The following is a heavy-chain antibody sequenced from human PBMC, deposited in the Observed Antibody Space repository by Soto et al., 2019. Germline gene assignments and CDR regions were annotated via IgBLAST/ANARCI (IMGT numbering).Heavy chain of an antibody. CDR1: GGTFSSYA. CDR3: AREQAIAAAGPGWFDP. J-gene: IGHJ5*02. CDR2: IIPIFGTA. V-gene: IGHV1-69*01. Sequence: QVQLVQSGAEVKKPGSSVKVSCTASGGTFSSYAISWVRQAPGQGLAWMVGIIPIFGTANYAAKLQGRVMITADESTSTAYNELSSLKSEDTAVEYCAREQAIAAAGPGWFDPWGQGTLVTVSS. D-gene: IGHD6-13*01.